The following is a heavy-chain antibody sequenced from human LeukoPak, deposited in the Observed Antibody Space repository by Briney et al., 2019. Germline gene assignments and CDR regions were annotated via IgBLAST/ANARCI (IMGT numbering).Heavy chain of an antibody. CDR3: ARDQDIVVVVGSFDY. V-gene: IGHV4-59*12. D-gene: IGHD2-15*01. CDR2: IYYSGST. J-gene: IGHJ4*02. Sequence: RTSETLSLTCTVSGGSISSYYWSWIRQPPGKGLEWIGYIYYSGSTNYNPSLKSRVTISVDTSKNQFSLKLSSVTAADTAVYYCARDQDIVVVVGSFDYWGQGTLVTVSS. CDR1: GGSISSYY.